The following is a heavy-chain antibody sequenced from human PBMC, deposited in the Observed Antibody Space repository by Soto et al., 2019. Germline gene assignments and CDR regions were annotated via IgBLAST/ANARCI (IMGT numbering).Heavy chain of an antibody. Sequence: GASVKVSCKTSGYTFTSCDVNWVRQAPGQGLEWMGWMNPNNGNTGYAQKFQGRVTITADKSTSTAYMELSSLRSEDTAVYYCASRNTYYYDSSGYYQGDGMDVWGQGTTVTVSS. CDR2: MNPNNGNT. CDR3: ASRNTYYYDSSGYYQGDGMDV. CDR1: GYTFTSCD. V-gene: IGHV1-8*01. J-gene: IGHJ6*02. D-gene: IGHD3-22*01.